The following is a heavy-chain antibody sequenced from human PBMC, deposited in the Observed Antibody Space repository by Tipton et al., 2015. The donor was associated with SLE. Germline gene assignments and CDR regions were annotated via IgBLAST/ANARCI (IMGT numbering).Heavy chain of an antibody. V-gene: IGHV3-23*01. D-gene: IGHD3-3*01. CDR2: ISGSGGST. CDR3: AKDYGFWSGFGYGMDV. J-gene: IGHJ6*02. CDR1: GFAFGDYS. Sequence: SLRLSCAASGFAFGDYSMNWVRQAPGKGLEWVSAISGSGGSTYYADSVKGRFTISRDNSKNTLYLQMNSLRAEDTAVYYCAKDYGFWSGFGYGMDVWGQGTTVTVSS.